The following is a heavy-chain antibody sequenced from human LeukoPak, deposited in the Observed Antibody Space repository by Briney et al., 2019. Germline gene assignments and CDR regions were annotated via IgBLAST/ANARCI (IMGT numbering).Heavy chain of an antibody. V-gene: IGHV3-7*04. CDR2: IKQDGSEK. CDR1: GFTFGTYW. Sequence: GSLRLSCAASGFTFGTYWMSWVRQAPGKGLEWVANIKQDGSEKYYVDSVKGRFTISRDNAKNSLYLRMNSLRVEDTAVYYCARGRYSSSWFDYWGQGTLVIVSS. D-gene: IGHD6-13*01. CDR3: ARGRYSSSWFDY. J-gene: IGHJ4*02.